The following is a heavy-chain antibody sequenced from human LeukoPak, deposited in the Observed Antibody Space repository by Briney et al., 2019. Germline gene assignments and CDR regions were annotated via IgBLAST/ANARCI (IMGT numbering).Heavy chain of an antibody. J-gene: IGHJ4*02. Sequence: GASVKVSCKASDYTFTNYDIRWVRQAPGQGLEWMGWISTYNGHTNYAQKFQGRVTVTTDTSTNTAYMELRSLRSDDTAVYYCARDQEGFDYWGQGTLVTVSS. CDR1: DYTFTNYD. V-gene: IGHV1-18*01. CDR2: ISTYNGHT. CDR3: ARDQEGFDY.